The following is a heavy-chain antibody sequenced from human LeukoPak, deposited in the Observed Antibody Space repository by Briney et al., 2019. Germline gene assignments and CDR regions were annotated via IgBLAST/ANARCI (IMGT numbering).Heavy chain of an antibody. CDR2: MNHNSGNT. J-gene: IGHJ6*02. D-gene: IGHD6-13*01. CDR1: GNIFTSYD. CDR3: ASRAAAGTYYYYGMDV. Sequence: GASVKVSCKASGNIFTSYDNNWGRQTTGEGLEWMGWMNHNSGNTGYAQKFQGRVTMTRNTSISTAYMELSSLRSEDTAVYYCASRAAAGTYYYYGMDVWGQGTTVTVSS. V-gene: IGHV1-8*01.